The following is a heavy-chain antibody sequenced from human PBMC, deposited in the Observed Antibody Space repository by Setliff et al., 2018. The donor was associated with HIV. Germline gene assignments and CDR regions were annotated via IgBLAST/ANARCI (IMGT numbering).Heavy chain of an antibody. V-gene: IGHV1-69*06. Sequence: SVKVSCKASGGTFSRHAFSWVRQAPGQGLEWMGGIIPTFDTANYAQKFQGRVTITADKSTNTVYMELNSLRSEDTAMYYCARERPNSLYFDFWGQGTRVTVSS. D-gene: IGHD7-27*01. J-gene: IGHJ4*02. CDR2: IIPTFDTA. CDR3: ARERPNSLYFDF. CDR1: GGTFSRHA.